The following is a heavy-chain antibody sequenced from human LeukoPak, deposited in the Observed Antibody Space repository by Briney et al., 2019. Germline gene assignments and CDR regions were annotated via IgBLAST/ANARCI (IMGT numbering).Heavy chain of an antibody. J-gene: IGHJ4*02. CDR1: GYTFTGYY. CDR2: INPNSGGT. CDR3: ARAKSRGVIITSPLGY. D-gene: IGHD3-10*01. V-gene: IGHV1-2*02. Sequence: ASVKVSCKASGYTFTGYYMHWVRQAPGQGLEWMVWINPNSGGTNYARKFQGRVTMTRDTSISTAYMELSRLRSDDTAVYYCARAKSRGVIITSPLGYWGQGTLVTVSS.